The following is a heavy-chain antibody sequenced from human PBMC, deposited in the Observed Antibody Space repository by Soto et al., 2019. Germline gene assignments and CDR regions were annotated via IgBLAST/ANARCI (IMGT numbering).Heavy chain of an antibody. CDR2: INHSGST. D-gene: IGHD3-3*01. J-gene: IGHJ4*02. Sequence: PSETLSLTCAVYGGSFSGYYWSWIRQPPGKGLEWIGEINHSGSTNYNPSLKSRVTISVDTSKNQFSLKLSSVTAADTAVYYCARKSCITIFGVVICPTSLNCSAQGSMVTVSS. CDR3: ARKSCITIFGVVICPTSLNC. V-gene: IGHV4-34*01. CDR1: GGSFSGYY.